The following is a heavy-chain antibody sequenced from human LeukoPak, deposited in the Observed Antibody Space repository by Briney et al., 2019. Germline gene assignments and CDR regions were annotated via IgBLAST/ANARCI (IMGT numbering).Heavy chain of an antibody. D-gene: IGHD6-19*01. J-gene: IGHJ4*02. CDR1: GFVFSSYV. CDR2: IGVSGGGT. V-gene: IGHV3-23*01. CDR3: AKNLRRVAVSGREFFDS. Sequence: GGSLRLSCAASGFVFSSYVMSWVRQAPGKGLEWVSTIGVSGGGTNYADSVKGRFTISRDNSKNTLFLQMDSLRAEDTAVYYCAKNLRRVAVSGREFFDSWGQGTLVTVSS.